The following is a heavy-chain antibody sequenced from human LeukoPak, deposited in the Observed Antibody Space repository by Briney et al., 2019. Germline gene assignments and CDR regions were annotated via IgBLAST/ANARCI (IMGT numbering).Heavy chain of an antibody. D-gene: IGHD6-19*01. V-gene: IGHV1-2*02. Sequence: GASVKVSCKASGYTFTDYYIHWVRQAPGQGLEWMGWITPNTGGTNYAQTFQGRVTMTRDTSITTVYMELRRLRSDDTAMYYCARGEQWLVFEDPKNWFDPWGQGTLVTVSS. CDR1: GYTFTDYY. CDR3: ARGEQWLVFEDPKNWFDP. CDR2: ITPNTGGT. J-gene: IGHJ5*02.